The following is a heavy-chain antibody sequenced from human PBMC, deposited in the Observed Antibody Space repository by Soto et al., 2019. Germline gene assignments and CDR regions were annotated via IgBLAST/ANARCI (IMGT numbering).Heavy chain of an antibody. Sequence: SVKVSCKASGGTFSSYAISWVRQAPGQGLEWMGGIIPIFGTANYAQKFQGRVTITADESTSTAYMELSSLRSEDTAVYYCARGPIVVDATATIRDFDYWGQGTLVTVYS. CDR1: GGTFSSYA. CDR2: IIPIFGTA. J-gene: IGHJ4*02. CDR3: ARGPIVVDATATIRDFDY. D-gene: IGHD2-15*01. V-gene: IGHV1-69*13.